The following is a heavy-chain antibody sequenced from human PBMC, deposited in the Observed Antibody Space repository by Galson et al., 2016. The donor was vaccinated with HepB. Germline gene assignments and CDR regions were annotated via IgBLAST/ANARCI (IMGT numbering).Heavy chain of an antibody. D-gene: IGHD3-3*01. Sequence: SVKVSCKASGGTFSSYAISWVRQAPGQGLEWMGGIIPIFGTANYAQKFQGRVTITADESTSTAYMELGSLRSEDTAVYYCARGVAEENSCFDYWGQGTLVTVSS. V-gene: IGHV1-69*13. J-gene: IGHJ4*02. CDR2: IIPIFGTA. CDR1: GGTFSSYA. CDR3: ARGVAEENSCFDY.